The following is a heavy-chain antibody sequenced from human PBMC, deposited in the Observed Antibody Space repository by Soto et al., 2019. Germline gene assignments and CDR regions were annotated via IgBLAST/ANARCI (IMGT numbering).Heavy chain of an antibody. CDR2: IYYSGST. CDR1: GGSISSGGYY. CDR3: AHSAIPAAIGDPFDY. J-gene: IGHJ4*02. Sequence: SETLSLTCTVSGGSISSGGYYWSWIRQHPGKGLEWIGYIYYSGSTYYNPSLKSRVTISVDTSKNQFSLKLSSVTAVDTATYYCAHSAIPAAIGDPFDYWGQGTLVTVSS. V-gene: IGHV4-31*03. D-gene: IGHD2-2*01.